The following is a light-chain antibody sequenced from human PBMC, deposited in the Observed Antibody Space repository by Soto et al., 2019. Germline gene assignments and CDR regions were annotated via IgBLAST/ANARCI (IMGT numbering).Light chain of an antibody. CDR1: QNISRS. V-gene: IGKV3-20*01. J-gene: IGKJ1*01. Sequence: IVMTQSPVTLSVSPWERATLSFRASQNISRSLAWYQQKPGQAPRLLIYGASDRATGIPDRFSGSGSGTDFTLIISRLEPEDFAVYYCQQYGNSPWKFGHGTKVDIK. CDR2: GAS. CDR3: QQYGNSPWK.